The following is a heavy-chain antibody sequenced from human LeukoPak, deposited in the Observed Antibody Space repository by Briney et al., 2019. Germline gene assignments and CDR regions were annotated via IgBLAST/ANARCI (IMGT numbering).Heavy chain of an antibody. CDR3: AGDPRSGGSFDI. J-gene: IGHJ3*02. D-gene: IGHD3-10*01. CDR1: GFSFRTYS. CDR2: ISSSSGTI. V-gene: IGHV3-48*02. Sequence: GGSLRLSCVGSGFSFRTYSMIWVRQAPGKGLEWISYISSSSGTIYYADSVKGRFTISRDNGRSSLYLQMNGLRDDDTAVYFCAGDPRSGGSFDIWGQGTMVAVSS.